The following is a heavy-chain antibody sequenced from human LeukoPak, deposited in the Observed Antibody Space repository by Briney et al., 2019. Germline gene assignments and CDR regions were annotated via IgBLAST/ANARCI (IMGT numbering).Heavy chain of an antibody. CDR1: GFTFNNYA. Sequence: GGSLRLSCAASGFTFNNYAMTWVRQAPGKGLEWVSSISGSGVSTYCADSVKGRFTISRDNSKNTLYLQMNSLRAEDTAVYYCANSWRAGYYYFDYWGQGTLVTVSS. D-gene: IGHD2-21*01. CDR2: ISGSGVST. V-gene: IGHV3-23*01. CDR3: ANSWRAGYYYFDY. J-gene: IGHJ4*02.